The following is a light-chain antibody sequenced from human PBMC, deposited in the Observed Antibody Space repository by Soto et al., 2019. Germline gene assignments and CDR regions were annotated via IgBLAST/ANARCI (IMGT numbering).Light chain of an antibody. V-gene: IGKV1-33*01. Sequence: DLQMTQSPSSLTASVEDRVTITCQASQDIRTHLTWFQQKPGKAPKLMIYDVSILTTGVPSRFSGSGSGTHFTFPISSLHPEVIETNYFQKIESPRLTSGGGTRWIS. CDR2: DVS. J-gene: IGKJ4*01. CDR3: QKIESPRLT. CDR1: QDIRTH.